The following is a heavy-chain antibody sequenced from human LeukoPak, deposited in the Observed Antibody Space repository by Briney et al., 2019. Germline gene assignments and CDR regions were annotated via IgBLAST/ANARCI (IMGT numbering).Heavy chain of an antibody. CDR1: GGSISSSTYY. CDR3: ATPYSGGYHGLDI. CDR2: IYYSGST. Sequence: SETLSLTCTVSGGSISSSTYYWGWIRQPPGKGLEWIGSIYYSGSTYYNPSLKSRVTIPVDTSKNQFSLKLNSVTAADTAVYYCATPYSGGYHGLDIWGQGTMVTVSS. J-gene: IGHJ3*02. V-gene: IGHV4-39*01. D-gene: IGHD1-26*01.